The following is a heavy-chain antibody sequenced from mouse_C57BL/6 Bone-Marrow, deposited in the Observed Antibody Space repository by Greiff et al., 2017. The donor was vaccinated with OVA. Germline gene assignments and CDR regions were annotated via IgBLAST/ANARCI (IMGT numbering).Heavy chain of an antibody. CDR2: FHPYNDDT. CDR1: GYTFTTYP. D-gene: IGHD2-4*01. V-gene: IGHV1-47*01. Sequence: VQLQESGAELVKPGASVKMSCKASGYTFTTYPIEWMKQNHGKSLEWIGNFHPYNDDTKYNEKFKGKATLTVEKSSSTVYLELSRLTSDDSAVYYCARRGLRRLHWYFDVWGTGTTVTVSS. J-gene: IGHJ1*03. CDR3: ARRGLRRLHWYFDV.